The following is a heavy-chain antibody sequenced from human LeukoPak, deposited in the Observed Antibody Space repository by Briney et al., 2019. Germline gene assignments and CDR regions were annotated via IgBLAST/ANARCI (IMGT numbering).Heavy chain of an antibody. J-gene: IGHJ4*02. Sequence: GGSLRLSCAASGFTFDDYAMHWVRQAPGKGLEWVSAFSNSGETHYADSVKGRFTISRDNSKNTLYLQMNSLRAEDTAVYYCAREGNDFDYWGQGTLVTVSS. V-gene: IGHV3-23*01. CDR2: FSNSGET. CDR1: GFTFDDYA. D-gene: IGHD4-23*01. CDR3: AREGNDFDY.